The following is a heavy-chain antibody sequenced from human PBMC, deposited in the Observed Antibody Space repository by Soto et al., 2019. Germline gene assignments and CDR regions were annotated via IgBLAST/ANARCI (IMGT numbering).Heavy chain of an antibody. Sequence: PSETLSLTCTVSGGSISSGDYYWSWIRQPPGKGLEWIGYIYYSGSTYYNPSLKSRVTISVDTSKNQFSLKLSSVTAADTAVYYCARSWGYYGSGNWFDPWGQGTLVTVSS. CDR3: ARSWGYYGSGNWFDP. J-gene: IGHJ5*02. D-gene: IGHD3-10*01. CDR1: GGSISSGDYY. CDR2: IYYSGST. V-gene: IGHV4-30-4*01.